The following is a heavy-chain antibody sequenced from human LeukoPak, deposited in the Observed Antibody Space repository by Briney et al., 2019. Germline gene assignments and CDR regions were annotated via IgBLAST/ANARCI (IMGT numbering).Heavy chain of an antibody. J-gene: IGHJ4*02. D-gene: IGHD3-10*01. CDR2: ISRHSGAST. Sequence: GGSLRLSCAASGFTFSSYDMYWVRQAPGKGLECVASISRHSGASTYYAASVKGRFTISRDNSRSTLYLQMNSLGAEDTAVYYCAKEMGHSPHSSGTYWSDGGVGLDYWGQGTLVTVSS. V-gene: IGHV3-23*01. CDR1: GFTFSSYD. CDR3: AKEMGHSPHSSGTYWSDGGVGLDY.